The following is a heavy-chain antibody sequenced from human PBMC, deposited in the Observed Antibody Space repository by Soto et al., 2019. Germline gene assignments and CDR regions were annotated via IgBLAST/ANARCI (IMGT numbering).Heavy chain of an antibody. Sequence: QVQLVQSGAEVKKPGSSVKVSCKASGGTFSSYAVSWVRQAPGQGLEWVGEIIPMYGMPNLAHRFQGRVTVTADESTITVYMEVSSLRSEDTAIYYCARVKENCSTTSCYKFFDFWGQGTLVTVSS. J-gene: IGHJ4*02. CDR2: IIPMYGMP. CDR1: GGTFSSYA. V-gene: IGHV1-69*01. CDR3: ARVKENCSTTSCYKFFDF. D-gene: IGHD2-2*02.